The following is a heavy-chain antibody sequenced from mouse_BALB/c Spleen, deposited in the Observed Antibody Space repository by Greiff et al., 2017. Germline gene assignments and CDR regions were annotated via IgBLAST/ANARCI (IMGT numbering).Heavy chain of an antibody. CDR3: ARKGYYGSSYGYYAMDY. D-gene: IGHD1-1*01. CDR2: IYPGNVNT. J-gene: IGHJ4*01. CDR1: GYTFTSYY. Sequence: QVQLQQSGPELVKPGASVRISCKASGYTFTSYYIHWVKQRPGQGLEWIGWIYPGNVNTKYNEKFKGKATLTADKSSSTAYMQLSSLTSEDSAVYFCARKGYYGSSYGYYAMDYWGQGTSVTVSS. V-gene: IGHV1S56*01.